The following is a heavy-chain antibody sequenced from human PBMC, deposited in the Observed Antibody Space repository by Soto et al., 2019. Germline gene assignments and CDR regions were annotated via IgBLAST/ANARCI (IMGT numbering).Heavy chain of an antibody. Sequence: SATLSLTCTVSGGSISSYYWSWIRQPPGKGLEWIGYIYYSGSTKYNPSLKSRVTISVDTSKNQFSLKLRSVTAADTAVYYCARELGPLDYWGRGTLVTVSS. CDR2: IYYSGST. V-gene: IGHV4-59*01. CDR3: ARELGPLDY. J-gene: IGHJ4*02. CDR1: GGSISSYY.